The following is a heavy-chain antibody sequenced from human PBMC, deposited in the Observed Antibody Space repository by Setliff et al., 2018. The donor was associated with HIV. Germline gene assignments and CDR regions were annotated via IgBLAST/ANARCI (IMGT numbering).Heavy chain of an antibody. CDR3: ARVRRHSGRPGTFDI. J-gene: IGHJ3*02. Sequence: SLRLSCTASGFTLSSYAMHWVRQAPGKGLEWVAVISYDGTNKYYADSVKGRFTISRDNSKNTLYLQMNSLRAEDTAVYYCARVRRHSGRPGTFDIWGQGTMVTVSS. CDR2: ISYDGTNK. D-gene: IGHD5-12*01. V-gene: IGHV3-30*04. CDR1: GFTLSSYA.